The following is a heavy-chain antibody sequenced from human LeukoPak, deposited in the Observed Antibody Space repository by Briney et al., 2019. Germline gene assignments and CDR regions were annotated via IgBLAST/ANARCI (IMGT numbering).Heavy chain of an antibody. J-gene: IGHJ4*02. V-gene: IGHV3-23*01. D-gene: IGHD6-13*01. CDR1: GFTFSTSG. CDR2: ISGSGGST. CDR3: AKDSITWKY. Sequence: PGGSLRLSCVASGFTFSTSGMSWVRQAPGKGLEWVSSISGSGGSTTYADPVKGRFTISRGNSKNTLFLQMSSLRAEDTAVYYCAKDSITWKYWGQGTLVTVSS.